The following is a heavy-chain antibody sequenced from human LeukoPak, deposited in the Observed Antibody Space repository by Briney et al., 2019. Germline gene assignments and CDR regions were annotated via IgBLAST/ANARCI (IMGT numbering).Heavy chain of an antibody. CDR2: IGSSSSTI. Sequence: GGSLRLSCAASGFTFSIHSMNWVRQAPGKGLEWVSYIGSSSSTIYYADSVKGRFTVSRDNAKNSLYLQMNSLRAEDTAIYYCARDVGGVTSPHLDYWGQGTLVTVSS. CDR1: GFTFSIHS. J-gene: IGHJ4*02. CDR3: ARDVGGVTSPHLDY. D-gene: IGHD3-16*01. V-gene: IGHV3-48*04.